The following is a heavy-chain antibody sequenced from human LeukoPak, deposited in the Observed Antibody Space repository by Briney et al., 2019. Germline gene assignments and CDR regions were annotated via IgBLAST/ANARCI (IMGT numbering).Heavy chain of an antibody. CDR2: ISKDGSDK. Sequence: GGSLRLSCAASGFTFSDYAMHWVRQAPGKGLEWVAVISKDGSDKYYPGSVRGRFTISRDNSKNTIYLQMDSLRAEDTAIYYCARDYWWNYDYWGQGTLVIVSP. D-gene: IGHD1-7*01. J-gene: IGHJ4*02. V-gene: IGHV3-30-3*01. CDR3: ARDYWWNYDY. CDR1: GFTFSDYA.